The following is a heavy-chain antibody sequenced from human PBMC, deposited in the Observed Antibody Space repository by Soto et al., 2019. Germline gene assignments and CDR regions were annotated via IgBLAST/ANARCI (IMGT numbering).Heavy chain of an antibody. Sequence: EVQLVESGGGLVKPGGSLRLSCAASGFTFSSYSMNWVRQAPGKGLEWVSSISSSSSYIYYADSVKGRFTISRDNAKNSLYLQMNSLRAEDTAVYYCARVMSGVEAPVMDVWGQGTTVTVSS. V-gene: IGHV3-21*01. CDR2: ISSSSSYI. J-gene: IGHJ6*02. D-gene: IGHD3-3*01. CDR3: ARVMSGVEAPVMDV. CDR1: GFTFSSYS.